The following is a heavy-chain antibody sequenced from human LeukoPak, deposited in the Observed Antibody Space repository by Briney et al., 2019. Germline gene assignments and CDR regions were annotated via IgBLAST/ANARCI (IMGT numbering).Heavy chain of an antibody. D-gene: IGHD3-10*01. Sequence: GGSLRLSCAASGFTFSSYGMHWVRQAPGKGLEWVAVIWYDGSNKYYADSVKGRFTISRDNSKNTLYLQMNSLRAEDTAVYYCARTMVRGVGFDYWGQGTLVTVSS. J-gene: IGHJ4*02. CDR1: GFTFSSYG. CDR2: IWYDGSNK. V-gene: IGHV3-30*19. CDR3: ARTMVRGVGFDY.